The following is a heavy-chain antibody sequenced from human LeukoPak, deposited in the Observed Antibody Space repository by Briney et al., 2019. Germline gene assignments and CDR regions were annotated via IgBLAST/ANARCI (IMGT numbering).Heavy chain of an antibody. Sequence: TLSLTCTVSGGSISSGSYYWSWIRQPAGKGLEWIGRVYTSGSTYYNPSLKSRVTISIDTSKNQFSLKLSSVTAADTGVYFCARHDRVDNDAFDIWGQGTMVTVSS. J-gene: IGHJ3*02. CDR2: VYTSGST. CDR3: ARHDRVDNDAFDI. V-gene: IGHV4-61*02. CDR1: GGSISSGSYY. D-gene: IGHD3-22*01.